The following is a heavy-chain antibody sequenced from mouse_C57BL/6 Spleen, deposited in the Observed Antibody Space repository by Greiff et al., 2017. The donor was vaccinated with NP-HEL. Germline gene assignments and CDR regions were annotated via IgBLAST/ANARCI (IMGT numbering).Heavy chain of an antibody. D-gene: IGHD2-3*01. CDR2: IYPGDGDT. CDR3: ARGRNDGSYYLDY. CDR1: GYAFSSYW. J-gene: IGHJ2*01. Sequence: VQLQQSGAELVKPGASVKISCKASGYAFSSYWMNWVKQRPGKGLEWIGQIYPGDGDTNYNGKFKGKATLTADKSSSTAYMQLSSLTSEDSAVYFCARGRNDGSYYLDYWGQGTTLTVSS. V-gene: IGHV1-80*01.